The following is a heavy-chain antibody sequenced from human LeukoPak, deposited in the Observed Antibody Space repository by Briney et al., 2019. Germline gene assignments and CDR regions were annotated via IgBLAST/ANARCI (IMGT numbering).Heavy chain of an antibody. Sequence: GSLRPSCAASGFTFSNAWMSWVRQPPGKGLEWVGRIRSKTDGGTTDYAAPVKGRFTTSRDDSKNTLYLQMNSLKTEDTAVYYCTTDPASQVYWGQGTLVTVSS. CDR2: IRSKTDGGTT. J-gene: IGHJ4*02. CDR3: TTDPASQVY. V-gene: IGHV3-15*01. CDR1: GFTFSNAW.